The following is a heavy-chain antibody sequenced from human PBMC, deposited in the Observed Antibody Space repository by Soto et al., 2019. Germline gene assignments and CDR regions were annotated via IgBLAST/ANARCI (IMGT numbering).Heavy chain of an antibody. D-gene: IGHD5-18*01. CDR1: GDSFSNYY. Sequence: PSETLSLTCTVSGDSFSNYYWSCIRQPPGKGLEWIGYIYYSGSTNYNPSLKSRVTISVDTSKNQFSLRLSSVTAADTAVYYCARRYGGNLDYWGQGTLVTVSS. CDR2: IYYSGST. CDR3: ARRYGGNLDY. V-gene: IGHV4-59*08. J-gene: IGHJ4*02.